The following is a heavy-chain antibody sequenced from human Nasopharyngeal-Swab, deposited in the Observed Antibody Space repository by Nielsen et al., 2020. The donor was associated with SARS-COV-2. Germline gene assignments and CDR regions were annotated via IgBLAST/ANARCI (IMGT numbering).Heavy chain of an antibody. D-gene: IGHD6-6*01. V-gene: IGHV7-4-1*02. CDR3: ASYSSSPAVDY. J-gene: IGHJ4*02. Sequence: ASVKVSCKASGYTFTSYAMNWVRQAPGQGLEWMGWISTNTGNPTYAQGFTGRFVFSLDTSVSTAYLQISSLKAEDTAVYYCASYSSSPAVDYWGQGTLVTVSS. CDR2: ISTNTGNP. CDR1: GYTFTSYA.